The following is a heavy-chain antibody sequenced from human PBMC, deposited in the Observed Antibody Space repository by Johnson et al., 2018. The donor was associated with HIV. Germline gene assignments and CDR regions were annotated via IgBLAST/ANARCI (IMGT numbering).Heavy chain of an antibody. CDR3: ARASPNYYDSSGYFPLDAFDI. CDR1: GFTFSSYT. CDR2: ISYDGSNK. D-gene: IGHD3-22*01. Sequence: QVQLVESGGGVVQPGRSLRVSCAASGFTFSSYTMHWVRQAPGKGLAWVAVISYDGSNKYYADSVKGRFTISRDNSKNTLYLQMNSLRAEDTAVYSCARASPNYYDSSGYFPLDAFDIWGQGTMVTVSS. V-gene: IGHV3-30-3*01. J-gene: IGHJ3*02.